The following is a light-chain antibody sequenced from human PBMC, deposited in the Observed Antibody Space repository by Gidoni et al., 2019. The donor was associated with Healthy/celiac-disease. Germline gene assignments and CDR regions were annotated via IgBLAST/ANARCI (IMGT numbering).Light chain of an antibody. Sequence: EIVLTQSPATLSLSPGERATLSCRASQSVSSYLAWYQQNPGQAPSLLIYDASNRATGIPARFRGSGSGTDFTLTISSLEPEDFAVYYCQQRSNWPPITFGQGTRLEIK. CDR3: QQRSNWPPIT. V-gene: IGKV3-11*01. CDR1: QSVSSY. J-gene: IGKJ5*01. CDR2: DAS.